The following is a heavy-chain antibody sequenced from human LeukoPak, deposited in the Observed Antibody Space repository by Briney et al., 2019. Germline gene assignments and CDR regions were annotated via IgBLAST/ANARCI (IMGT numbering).Heavy chain of an antibody. J-gene: IGHJ4*02. CDR3: ARGVLGYSYGFDY. V-gene: IGHV3-53*04. CDR1: GFTVSSNY. Sequence: GGSLRLSCAASGFTVSSNYMSWVRQAPGKGLEWVSVIFSGGTTYYADSVKGRFTISRHNSENTLYHQMNSLRGEDTAVYYCARGVLGYSYGFDYWGQGTLVTVSS. CDR2: IFSGGTT. D-gene: IGHD5-18*01.